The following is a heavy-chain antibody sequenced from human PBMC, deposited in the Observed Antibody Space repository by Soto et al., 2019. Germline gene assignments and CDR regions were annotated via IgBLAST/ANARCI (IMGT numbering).Heavy chain of an antibody. Sequence: SETLSLTCTVSGGSISSGGYYWSWIRQHPGKGLEWIGYIYYSGSTYYNPSLKSRVTISVDASKNQFSLKLSSVTAADTAVYYCARERTLYGMDVWGQGTTVTVSS. J-gene: IGHJ6*02. CDR3: ARERTLYGMDV. V-gene: IGHV4-31*03. CDR1: GGSISSGGYY. CDR2: IYYSGST.